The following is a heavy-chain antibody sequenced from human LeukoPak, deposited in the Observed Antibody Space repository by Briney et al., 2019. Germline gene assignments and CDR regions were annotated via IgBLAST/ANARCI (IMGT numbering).Heavy chain of an antibody. CDR2: ISSSSSTI. Sequence: GGSLRLSCAASGFIFSSYSMNWVRQAPGKGLEWVSYISSSSSTIYYADSVKGRFTISRDNAKNSLYLQMNSLRAEDTAVYYCARVGWLGFDYWGQGTLVTVSS. J-gene: IGHJ4*02. CDR1: GFIFSSYS. D-gene: IGHD5-24*01. CDR3: ARVGWLGFDY. V-gene: IGHV3-48*01.